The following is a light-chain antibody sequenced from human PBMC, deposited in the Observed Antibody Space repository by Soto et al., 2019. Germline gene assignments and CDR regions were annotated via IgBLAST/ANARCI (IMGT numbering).Light chain of an antibody. V-gene: IGKV3-20*01. Sequence: EIVLTQSPGTLSLSPGERATLSCRASQSVSSSYLAWYQQKPGQAPRLLIYAASSRATGIPDRFSGSGSGTDFTLTISRLEPEYFAVYYCQQYGSSLYTFGQGTKLEIK. J-gene: IGKJ2*01. CDR1: QSVSSSY. CDR3: QQYGSSLYT. CDR2: AAS.